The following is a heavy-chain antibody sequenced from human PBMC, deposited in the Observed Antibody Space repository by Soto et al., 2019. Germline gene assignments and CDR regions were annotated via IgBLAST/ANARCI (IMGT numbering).Heavy chain of an antibody. J-gene: IGHJ4*02. Sequence: PSETLSLTCTVSGGSISTYYWSWIRQPPGKGLEWIGYIYYSGSTNYNPSLKSRVTISVDTSKNQFSLKLSSVTAADTEVYYCERHTSYSYVDYWGQLSLVPVSA. D-gene: IGHD5-18*01. CDR3: ERHTSYSYVDY. CDR2: IYYSGST. CDR1: GGSISTYY. V-gene: IGHV4-59*08.